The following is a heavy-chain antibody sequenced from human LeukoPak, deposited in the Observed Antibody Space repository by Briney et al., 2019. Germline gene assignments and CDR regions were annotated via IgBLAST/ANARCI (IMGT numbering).Heavy chain of an antibody. CDR2: IIPIFGIA. CDR1: GGTFSSYA. V-gene: IGHV1-69*04. CDR3: ARTSRVVPPAGNNWFDP. Sequence: SVKVSCKASGGTFSSYAISWVRRAPGQGLEWMGRIIPIFGIANYAQKFQGRVTITADKSTSTAYMELSSLRSEDTAVYYCARTSRVVPPAGNNWFDPWGQGTLVTVSS. J-gene: IGHJ5*02. D-gene: IGHD2-2*01.